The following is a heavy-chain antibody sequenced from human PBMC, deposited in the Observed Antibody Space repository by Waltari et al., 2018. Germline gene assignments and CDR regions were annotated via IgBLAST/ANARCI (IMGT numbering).Heavy chain of an antibody. CDR3: ARDRSGTINSFDP. D-gene: IGHD1-26*01. CDR2: MFYSGTT. J-gene: IGHJ5*02. CDR1: GDSVSSGPYF. Sequence: QLQLQESGPRLVKPAETLSLTCTVSGDSVSSGPYFWAWIRQPPGKGLEWLGSMFYSGTTYHNSSLKIRVTISVDTSKNQVSLQLKSVTAADTAVYFCARDRSGTINSFDPWGRGTLVTVSS. V-gene: IGHV4-39*07.